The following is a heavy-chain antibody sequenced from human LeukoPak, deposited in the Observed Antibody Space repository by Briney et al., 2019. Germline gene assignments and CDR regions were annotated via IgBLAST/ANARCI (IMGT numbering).Heavy chain of an antibody. Sequence: GGSLTLSCAASGFTFSLCWMNWIRQAPGKGLEWVASIKQDGSQKDYVDSVKGRFTISRDNARNALFLHMNSLRANDSAVYYCARDIPKWEPFDYWGQGTLVTVSS. CDR2: IKQDGSQK. CDR3: ARDIPKWEPFDY. D-gene: IGHD1-26*01. J-gene: IGHJ4*02. V-gene: IGHV3-7*01. CDR1: GFTFSLCW.